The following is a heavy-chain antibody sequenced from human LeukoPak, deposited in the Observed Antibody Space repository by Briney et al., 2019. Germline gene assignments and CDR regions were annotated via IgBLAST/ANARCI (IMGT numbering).Heavy chain of an antibody. CDR1: GGSISSGGYY. V-gene: IGHV4-30-2*01. Sequence: SQTLSLTCTVSGGSISSGGYYWSWIRQPPGKGLEWIGYIYHSGSTYYNPSLKSRVTISVDRSKNQFSLKLSSVTAADTAVYYCAGGGGVYYFDYWGQGTLVTVSS. CDR3: AGGGGVYYFDY. J-gene: IGHJ4*02. D-gene: IGHD3-16*01. CDR2: IYHSGST.